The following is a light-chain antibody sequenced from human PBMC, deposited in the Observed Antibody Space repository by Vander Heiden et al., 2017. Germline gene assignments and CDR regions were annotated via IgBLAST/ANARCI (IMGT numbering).Light chain of an antibody. Sequence: QSVLTQPPSASGTPGQWVTISSSGSRSNIGTNTVNWYQHVPGTAPKLLIYSNNPRPSGVPDRFSGSKSGTSASLAISGLQSEDEADYYCAAWDDSLDGRLFGGGTKLTVL. CDR1: RSNIGTNT. J-gene: IGLJ2*01. V-gene: IGLV1-44*01. CDR2: SNN. CDR3: AAWDDSLDGRL.